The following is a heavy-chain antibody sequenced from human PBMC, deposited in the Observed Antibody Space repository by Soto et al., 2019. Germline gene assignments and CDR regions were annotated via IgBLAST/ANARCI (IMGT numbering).Heavy chain of an antibody. CDR2: IIPIFGTA. Sequence: SVKVSCKASGGTFSSYAISWVRQAPGQGLEWMGGIIPIFGTANYAQKFQGRVTITADKSTSTAYMELSSLRSEDTAVYYCAVTRTGYSSSWYQSGHWFDPWGQGTLVTVSS. V-gene: IGHV1-69*06. J-gene: IGHJ5*02. CDR1: GGTFSSYA. D-gene: IGHD6-13*01. CDR3: AVTRTGYSSSWYQSGHWFDP.